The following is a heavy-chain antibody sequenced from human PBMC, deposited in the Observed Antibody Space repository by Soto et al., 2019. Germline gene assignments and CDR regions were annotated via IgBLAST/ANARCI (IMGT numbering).Heavy chain of an antibody. CDR1: GGSISSGGYF. CDR2: IYYSGKT. D-gene: IGHD3-3*02. Sequence: QVQLQESGPGLVKPSQTLSLTCTVSGGSISSGGYFWTWIRQHPGEGLEWIGYIYYSGKTYHNPSLKSRATISVDTSKNQFSLKLSSVTAADTAVYYCARAPLISIFFAYGMDVWDQGTTVTVSS. CDR3: ARAPLISIFFAYGMDV. V-gene: IGHV4-31*03. J-gene: IGHJ6*02.